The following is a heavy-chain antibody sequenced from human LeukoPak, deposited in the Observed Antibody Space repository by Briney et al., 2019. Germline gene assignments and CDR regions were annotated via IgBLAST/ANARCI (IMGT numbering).Heavy chain of an antibody. CDR3: ARYSSGSKSFDY. D-gene: IGHD6-19*01. Sequence: SGPALVKPTQTLTLTCTFSGFSRTTSGLCVGWIRQPPGKALEWLARIDWDDDKFYTTSLKTKPTISKNTPKNQVVLTMTNRDPVDTASYYGARYSSGSKSFDYWGQGTLVTVSS. J-gene: IGHJ4*02. CDR1: GFSRTTSGLC. CDR2: IDWDDDK. V-gene: IGHV2-70*17.